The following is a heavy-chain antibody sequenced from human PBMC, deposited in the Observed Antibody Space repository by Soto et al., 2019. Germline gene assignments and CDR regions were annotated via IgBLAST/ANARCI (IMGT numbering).Heavy chain of an antibody. CDR1: GDSVSSNTAA. CDR2: TYYRSKWYN. CDR3: ARDDINWWNSYFDY. Sequence: PSQALSLTCSISGDSVSSNTAAWNWIRQSPSRGLEWLGRTYYRSKWYNDYAVSVKSRITINPDTFKYQFSLQLNSVTPEDTAVYYSARDDINWWNSYFDYWGQGTLVTVSS. J-gene: IGHJ4*02. D-gene: IGHD1-7*01. V-gene: IGHV6-1*01.